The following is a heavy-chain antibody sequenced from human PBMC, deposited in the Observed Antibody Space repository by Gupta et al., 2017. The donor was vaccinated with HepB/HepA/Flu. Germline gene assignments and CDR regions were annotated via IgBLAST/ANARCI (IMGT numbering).Heavy chain of an antibody. D-gene: IGHD7-27*01. CDR3: ASDGYGPLSGDCDP. Sequence: IHWVLQAPGQGLEGMGWINPNTGGTEYAQKCQDRVTVTRDTSSQTIFLELRRLMSDDTAVYYCASDGYGPLSGDCDPWGQGTLVTVSS. J-gene: IGHJ5*02. CDR2: INPNTGGT. V-gene: IGHV1-2*02.